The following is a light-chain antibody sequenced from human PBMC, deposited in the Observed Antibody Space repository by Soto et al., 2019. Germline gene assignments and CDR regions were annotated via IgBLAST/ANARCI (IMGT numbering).Light chain of an antibody. CDR3: SSYTSRITYV. CDR1: SSDVGGYNY. J-gene: IGLJ1*01. CDR2: EVS. V-gene: IGLV2-14*01. Sequence: QSALTQPASMSGSPGQSITISCTGTSSDVGGYNYVSWYQQHPGKAPKLIIYEVSNRPSGVSNRFSGSKSGNTASLTISGLQAEDEGDYYCSSYTSRITYVFGTGTKVTVL.